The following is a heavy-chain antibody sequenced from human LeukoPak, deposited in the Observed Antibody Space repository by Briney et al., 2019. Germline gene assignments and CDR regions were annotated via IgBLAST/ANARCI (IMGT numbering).Heavy chain of an antibody. Sequence: TPSETLSLTCAVSGYSISSAFYWGWIRQSPGKGLEWIGTIHYSGSTSYNPSLKSRVTISVDTSKNQFSLKLSSVSAADTAVYYCARSSGYLFDPWGQGTLVTVSS. CDR1: GYSISSAFY. CDR2: IHYSGST. D-gene: IGHD3-22*01. V-gene: IGHV4-38-2*01. J-gene: IGHJ5*02. CDR3: ARSSGYLFDP.